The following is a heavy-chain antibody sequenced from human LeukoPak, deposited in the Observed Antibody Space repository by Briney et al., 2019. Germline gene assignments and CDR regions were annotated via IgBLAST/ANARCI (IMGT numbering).Heavy chain of an antibody. CDR2: IYYSGST. V-gene: IGHV4-31*03. Sequence: SETLSLTCTVSGGSISSGGYYWSWIRQHPGKGLEWIGYIYYSGSTYYNPPLKSRVTISVDTSKNQFSLKLSSVTAADTAVYYCARHYGGKFDYWGQGTLVTVSS. CDR1: GGSISSGGYY. D-gene: IGHD4-23*01. CDR3: ARHYGGKFDY. J-gene: IGHJ4*02.